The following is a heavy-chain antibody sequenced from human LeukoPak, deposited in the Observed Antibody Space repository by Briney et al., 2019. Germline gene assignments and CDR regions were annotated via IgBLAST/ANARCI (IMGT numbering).Heavy chain of an antibody. D-gene: IGHD3-3*01. CDR3: AKDGQNTIFGVVSVDY. J-gene: IGHJ4*02. Sequence: GGSLRLSCAAPGVTFSTYAMNWVRQAPGKGLEWVAGISGFDGTKDYAESVKGRFTISRDNSKNTLYLQMNSLRAEDTAVYYCAKDGQNTIFGVVSVDYWGQGTLVTVSS. V-gene: IGHV3-23*01. CDR2: ISGFDGTK. CDR1: GVTFSTYA.